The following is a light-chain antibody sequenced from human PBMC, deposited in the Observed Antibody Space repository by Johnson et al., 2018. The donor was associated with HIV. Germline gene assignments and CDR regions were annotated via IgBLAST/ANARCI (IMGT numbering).Light chain of an antibody. J-gene: IGLJ1*01. CDR3: GTWDCSLRVSF. Sequence: QSVLTQPPSVSAAPGQKVTISCSGSSSNIGNNYVSWYQQLPGRAPKLLIYDNNKRPSGIPNRFSGSESGSSATLGITGLQPGDEADYYRGTWDCSLRVSFFGTGTKVTVL. CDR1: SSNIGNNY. CDR2: DNN. V-gene: IGLV1-51*01.